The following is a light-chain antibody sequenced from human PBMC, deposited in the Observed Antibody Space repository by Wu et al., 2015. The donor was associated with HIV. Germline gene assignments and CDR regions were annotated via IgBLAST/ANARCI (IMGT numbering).Light chain of an antibody. J-gene: IGKJ2*01. CDR1: QSVSNN. CDR2: VHP. CDR3: QHYGNSPYA. V-gene: IGKV3D-15*02. Sequence: RGRATLSCRASQSVSNNLAWYQQKSGHGSPGSSSMVHPPGPTGIPARFSGSGSGTEFTLAISRLDPEDFAVYYCQHYGNSPYAFGQGTKLEIK.